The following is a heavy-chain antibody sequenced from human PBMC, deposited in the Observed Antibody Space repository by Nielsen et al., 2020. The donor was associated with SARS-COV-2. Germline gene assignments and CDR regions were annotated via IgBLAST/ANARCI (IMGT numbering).Heavy chain of an antibody. Sequence: GESLKISCAASGFTVSSNYMSWVRQAPGKGLEWVSVIYSGGSTYYADSVKGRFTISRDNSRNTLYLQMKSLRAEDTAVYYCARGAYGYWGQGTLVTVSS. CDR3: ARGAYGY. CDR1: GFTVSSNY. V-gene: IGHV3-53*01. D-gene: IGHD3-16*01. J-gene: IGHJ4*02. CDR2: IYSGGST.